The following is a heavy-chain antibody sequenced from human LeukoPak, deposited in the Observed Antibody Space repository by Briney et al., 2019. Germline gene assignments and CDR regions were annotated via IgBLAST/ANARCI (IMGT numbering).Heavy chain of an antibody. J-gene: IGHJ4*02. CDR1: GLTFSRHA. D-gene: IGHD4-17*01. Sequence: PGGSLRLSCAASGLTFSRHAMSWVRQAPGKGLEWVSSISGSGGSTYYADSVKGRLTISRDNAKNTLYLQMNSLRAEDTAVYYCAKDYGDLKEDFWGQGTLVTVSS. CDR3: AKDYGDLKEDF. CDR2: ISGSGGST. V-gene: IGHV3-23*01.